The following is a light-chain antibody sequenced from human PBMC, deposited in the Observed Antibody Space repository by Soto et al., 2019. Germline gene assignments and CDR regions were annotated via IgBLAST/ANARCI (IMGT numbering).Light chain of an antibody. CDR2: GAS. CDR1: QSVSSSY. Sequence: EIVLTQSPGTLSLSPGERATLSCRASQSVSSSYLAWYQQKPGQAPRLLIYGASSRATGIPDRFSGSGSGTDFTLTISRLEPDDFAVYYCQQYGSSPQPITFGQGTRLEIK. J-gene: IGKJ5*01. V-gene: IGKV3-20*01. CDR3: QQYGSSPQPIT.